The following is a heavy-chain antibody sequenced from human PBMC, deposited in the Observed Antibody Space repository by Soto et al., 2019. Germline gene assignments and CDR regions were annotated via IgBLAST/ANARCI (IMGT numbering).Heavy chain of an antibody. CDR1: GYTFTSYG. CDR2: ISAYNGNT. CDR3: AREDNGGIAAAGPDYYYYYMDV. D-gene: IGHD6-13*01. Sequence: GASVKVSSKAPGYTFTSYGISWVRQAPGQGLEWMGWISAYNGNTNYAQKLQGRVTMTTDTSTSTAYMELRSLRSDDTAVYYCAREDNGGIAAAGPDYYYYYMDVWGKGTTVTVSS. V-gene: IGHV1-18*01. J-gene: IGHJ6*03.